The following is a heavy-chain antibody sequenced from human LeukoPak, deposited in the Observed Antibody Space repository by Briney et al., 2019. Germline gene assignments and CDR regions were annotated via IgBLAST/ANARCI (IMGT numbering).Heavy chain of an antibody. Sequence: PGGSLRLSCAASGFTFSSYGMHGVRHAPGKGLEWGAGIWYDGSNKYYADSVKGRFTISRDNSKNTLYLQMNSLRAEDTAVYYCAREYSSGWSAGWFDPWGQGTLVTVSS. CDR1: GFTFSSYG. D-gene: IGHD6-19*01. CDR3: AREYSSGWSAGWFDP. J-gene: IGHJ5*02. CDR2: IWYDGSNK. V-gene: IGHV3-33*01.